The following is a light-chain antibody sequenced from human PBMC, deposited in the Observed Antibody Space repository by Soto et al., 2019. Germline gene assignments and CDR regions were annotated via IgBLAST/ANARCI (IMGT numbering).Light chain of an antibody. CDR3: QHYDTYPVT. Sequence: DIHMTQSPSSLSASIGDRVTITCRSSQDISHHLAWFQQKPGKAPRSLISAASTLQTGVPPRFSGSRSGTDFTLTISSLQPEDFGTYYCQHYDTYPVTFGQGTRVDIK. CDR2: AAS. CDR1: QDISHH. J-gene: IGKJ5*01. V-gene: IGKV1-16*01.